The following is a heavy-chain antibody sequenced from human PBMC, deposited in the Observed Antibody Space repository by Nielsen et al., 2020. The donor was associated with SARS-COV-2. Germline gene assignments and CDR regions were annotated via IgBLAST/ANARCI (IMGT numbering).Heavy chain of an antibody. Sequence: SLKISCAASGFTFSSYSMNWVRQAPGKGLEWVSGISWNSGSIGYADSVKGRFTISRDNAKNSLYLQMNSLRAEDTALYYCAKEDYWGQGTLVTVSS. V-gene: IGHV3-9*01. J-gene: IGHJ4*02. CDR1: GFTFSSYS. CDR3: AKEDY. CDR2: ISWNSGSI.